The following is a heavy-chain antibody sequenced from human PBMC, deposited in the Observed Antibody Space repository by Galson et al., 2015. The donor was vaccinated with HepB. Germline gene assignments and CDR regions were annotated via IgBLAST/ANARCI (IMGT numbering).Heavy chain of an antibody. V-gene: IGHV2-5*02. D-gene: IGHD2-2*02. CDR2: IYWDDDK. CDR1: GFSLSTRGVG. Sequence: PALVKPTQTLTLTCTFSGFSLSTRGVGVGWIRQPPGKALEWLALIYWDDDKRYRPSLKNRLTITKDTSKNQVVLRMTNMDPVDTATYYCAHKGGPYCTAVSCYTTWGQGTLVTVSS. CDR3: AHKGGPYCTAVSCYTT. J-gene: IGHJ4*02.